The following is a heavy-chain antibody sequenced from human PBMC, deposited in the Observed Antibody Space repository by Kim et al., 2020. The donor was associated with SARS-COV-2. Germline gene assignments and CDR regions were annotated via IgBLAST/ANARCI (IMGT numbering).Heavy chain of an antibody. J-gene: IGHJ4*02. CDR1: GDSISGYTYY. D-gene: IGHD1-1*01. V-gene: IGHV4-61*02. CDR3: AREGRWSTSLDY. Sequence: SETLSLTCTVSGDSISGYTYYWNWIRQPAGKGLEWIGRISATGSTNYNPSPNSRVTISVDTSKNQFSLKLTSVTAADTAVYYCAREGRWSTSLDYWGQGTLVTVSS. CDR2: ISATGST.